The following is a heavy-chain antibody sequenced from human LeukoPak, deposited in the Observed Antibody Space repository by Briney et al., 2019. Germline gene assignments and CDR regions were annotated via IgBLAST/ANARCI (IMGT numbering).Heavy chain of an antibody. CDR3: ARAGGTYYGIAFDI. J-gene: IGHJ3*02. Sequence: GSLRLSCTVSGFTVSSNSMSWVRQAPGKGLEWVSFIYSDNTHYSDSVKGRFTISRDNSKNTLYLQMNSLRAEDTGVYYCARAGGTYYGIAFDIWGQGTMVTVSS. CDR2: IYSDNT. D-gene: IGHD1-26*01. CDR1: GFTVSSNS. V-gene: IGHV3-53*01.